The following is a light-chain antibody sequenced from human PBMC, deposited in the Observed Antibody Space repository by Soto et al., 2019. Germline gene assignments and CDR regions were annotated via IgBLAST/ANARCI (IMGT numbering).Light chain of an antibody. CDR3: QHSYSTPRGT. V-gene: IGKV1-39*01. Sequence: DIQMTQSPSSLSASVGDRVTITCRASQRISSYLNWYQQKPGKAPKLLIYAASSLQSGVPSRFSGSGSGTDFTLTISSIQPEDFATYYCQHSYSTPRGTVGGGTKVEIK. J-gene: IGKJ4*01. CDR2: AAS. CDR1: QRISSY.